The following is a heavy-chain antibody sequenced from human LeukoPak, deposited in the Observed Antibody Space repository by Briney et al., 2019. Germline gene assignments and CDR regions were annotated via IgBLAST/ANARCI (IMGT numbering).Heavy chain of an antibody. J-gene: IGHJ6*02. D-gene: IGHD6-13*01. Sequence: GGSLRLSCAASGFTFSSYWMSWVRQAPGKGLEWVANIKQDGSEKYYVDSVKGRFTISRDNAKNSLYLQMNSLRAEDTAVYYCARPSSPTYYYYGMDVWGQGTTVTVSS. V-gene: IGHV3-7*01. CDR2: IKQDGSEK. CDR1: GFTFSSYW. CDR3: ARPSSPTYYYYGMDV.